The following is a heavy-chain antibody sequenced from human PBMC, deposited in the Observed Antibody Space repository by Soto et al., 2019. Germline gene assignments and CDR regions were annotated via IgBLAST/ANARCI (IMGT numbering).Heavy chain of an antibody. CDR3: ARDLGPAHYYYYGMDV. CDR1: GYTFTSYG. Sequence: GASVKVSCKASGYTFTSYGISWVRQASGQGLEWMGWISAYNGNTNYAQKLQGRVTMTTDTSTSTAYMELRSLRSDDTAVYYCARDLGPAHYYYYGMDVWGQGTTVTVSS. J-gene: IGHJ6*02. CDR2: ISAYNGNT. V-gene: IGHV1-18*01.